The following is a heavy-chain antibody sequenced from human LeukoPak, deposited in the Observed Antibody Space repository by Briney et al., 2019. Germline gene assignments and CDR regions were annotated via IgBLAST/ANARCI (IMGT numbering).Heavy chain of an antibody. CDR3: AGGSVVVVAATSTVTTGGMDY. J-gene: IGHJ4*02. CDR1: GYTFTGYY. D-gene: IGHD2-15*01. V-gene: IGHV1-2*06. Sequence: ASVKVSCKASGYTFTGYYMHWVRQAPGQGLEWMGRINPNSGGTNYAQKFQGRVTMTRDTSISTAYMELSRLRSDDTAVYYCAGGSVVVVAATSTVTTGGMDYWGQGTLVTVSS. CDR2: INPNSGGT.